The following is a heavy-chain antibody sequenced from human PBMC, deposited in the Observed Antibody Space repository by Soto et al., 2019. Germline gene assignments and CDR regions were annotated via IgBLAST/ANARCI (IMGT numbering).Heavy chain of an antibody. Sequence: GGSLRLSCAASGFTFSSYSMNWVRQAPGKGLEWVSYTSSSSRTIYYADSVKGRFTISRDNAKNSLYLQMNSLRAEDTAVYYCAREAAARLFGDYYYYSMDVWGKGTTVTVSS. D-gene: IGHD6-6*01. J-gene: IGHJ6*04. CDR1: GFTFSSYS. CDR3: AREAAARLFGDYYYYSMDV. V-gene: IGHV3-48*01. CDR2: TSSSSRTI.